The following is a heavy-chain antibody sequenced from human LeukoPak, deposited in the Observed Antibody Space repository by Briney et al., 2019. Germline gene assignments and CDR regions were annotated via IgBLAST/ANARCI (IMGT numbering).Heavy chain of an antibody. CDR1: GFTFSSYS. Sequence: PGGSLRLFCAASGFTFSSYSMNWVRQAPGKGLEWVSSISSSSSYIYYADSVKGRFTISRDNAKNSLYLQMNSLRAEDTAVYYCARDLIAVAGTGDYWGQGTLVTVSS. D-gene: IGHD6-19*01. CDR3: ARDLIAVAGTGDY. J-gene: IGHJ4*02. CDR2: ISSSSSYI. V-gene: IGHV3-21*01.